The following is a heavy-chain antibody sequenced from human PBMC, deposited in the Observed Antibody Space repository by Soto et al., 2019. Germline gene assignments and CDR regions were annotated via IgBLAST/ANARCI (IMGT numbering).Heavy chain of an antibody. D-gene: IGHD2-21*02. J-gene: IGHJ4*02. CDR2: IYYSGST. V-gene: IGHV4-59*13. CDR3: ARVDLDCGGDCYLDY. CDR1: GGSISGYY. Sequence: SETMSLTCTVSGGSISGYYCSWIRQPPGEGLEWIGYIYYSGSTNYNHTLKSRVTISVDTYKNQYSLKLSSVIAVEKGVYYCARVDLDCGGDCYLDYRGQGTRVIVST.